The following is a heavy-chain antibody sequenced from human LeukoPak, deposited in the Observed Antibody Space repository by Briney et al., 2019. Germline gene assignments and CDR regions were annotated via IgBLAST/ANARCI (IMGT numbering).Heavy chain of an antibody. CDR1: ALAFSSFG. V-gene: IGHV3-33*01. Sequence: GGSLRLSCAASALAFSSFGMHWVRQAPGKGLEWVAVIWYDGTNKYYADSVKGRFTLSRDNSKNTLYLQMNSLRAEDTAVYYCARATVTRWFDPWGQGTLVTVSS. D-gene: IGHD4-17*01. CDR2: IWYDGTNK. CDR3: ARATVTRWFDP. J-gene: IGHJ5*02.